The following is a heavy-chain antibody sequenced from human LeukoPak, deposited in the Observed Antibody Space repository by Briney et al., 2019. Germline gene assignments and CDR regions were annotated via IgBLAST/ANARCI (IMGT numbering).Heavy chain of an antibody. J-gene: IGHJ5*02. V-gene: IGHV4-39*01. CDR1: GGSISSSSYY. D-gene: IGHD2-15*01. CDR2: IYYSGST. CDR3: ARHSRILCDP. Sequence: KTSETLSLTSTVSGGSISSSSYYWGWIRQPPGKGLEWNGSIYYSGSTYYNPSLKSRVTISVDTSKNQFSLKLSSVTAADTAGYYCARHSRILCDPWGQRTLVTVSS.